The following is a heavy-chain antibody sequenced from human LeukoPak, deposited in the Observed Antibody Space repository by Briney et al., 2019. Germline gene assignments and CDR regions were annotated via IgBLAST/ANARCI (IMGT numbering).Heavy chain of an antibody. CDR1: GFTFSSYA. J-gene: IGHJ3*02. CDR3: ARVRKYSSGWYDAFDI. CDR2: ISYDGSNK. D-gene: IGHD6-19*01. V-gene: IGHV3-30-3*01. Sequence: GGSLRLSCAASGFTFSSYAMHWVRQAPGKGLEWVAVISYDGSNKYYPHSVKGRFTISRDNSKNPLYLQMNSLSAEDTAVYYCARVRKYSSGWYDAFDIWGQGTMVTVSS.